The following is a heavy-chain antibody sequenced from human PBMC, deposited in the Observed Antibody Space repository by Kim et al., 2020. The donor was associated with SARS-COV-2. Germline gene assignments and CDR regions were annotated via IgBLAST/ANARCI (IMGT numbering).Heavy chain of an antibody. J-gene: IGHJ4*02. Sequence: GGSLRLSCAAYGFTFRNYGMHWVRQAPGKGLEWVAVISYDGGDEDYADSIRGRFTISRDNSQSKLYLQINSPRLEDTAEYYCAKDVTGYGYRSVGSDQWGQGTLVTVSS. CDR2: ISYDGGDE. CDR3: AKDVTGYGYRSVGSDQ. CDR1: GFTFRNYG. D-gene: IGHD5-18*01. V-gene: IGHV3-30*18.